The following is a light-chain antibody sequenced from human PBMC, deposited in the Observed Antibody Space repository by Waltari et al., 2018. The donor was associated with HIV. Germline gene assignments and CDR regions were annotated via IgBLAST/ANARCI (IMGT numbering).Light chain of an antibody. CDR2: DAS. CDR3: QQRSNWPPWT. V-gene: IGKV3-11*01. J-gene: IGKJ1*01. Sequence: EIVLTQSPATLSLSPGERATLSCRASQSVSTYLAWYQHKPGQAPRLLIYDASNRATGIPARFSGSGSGTDFILTISSLEPEDFAVYYCQQRSNWPPWTFGQGTKVEIK. CDR1: QSVSTY.